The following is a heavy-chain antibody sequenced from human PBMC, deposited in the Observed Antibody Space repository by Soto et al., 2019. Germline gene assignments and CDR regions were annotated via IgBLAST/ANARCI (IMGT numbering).Heavy chain of an antibody. CDR2: IYYSGST. Sequence: QVQLQESGPGLVKPSETLSLTCTVSGGSISSYYWSWIRQPPGKGLEWIGYIYYSGSTNYNPSLKSRVTISVDTSKNQFSLKLSSVTAADTAAYYCARGDAIVDYYYYGMDVWGQGTTVTVSS. V-gene: IGHV4-59*01. D-gene: IGHD1-26*01. CDR3: ARGDAIVDYYYYGMDV. J-gene: IGHJ6*02. CDR1: GGSISSYY.